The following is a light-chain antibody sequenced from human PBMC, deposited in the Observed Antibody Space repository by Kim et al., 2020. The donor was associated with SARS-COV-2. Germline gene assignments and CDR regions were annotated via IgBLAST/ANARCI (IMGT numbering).Light chain of an antibody. J-gene: IGKJ1*01. V-gene: IGKV3-15*01. CDR1: QSVSSN. CDR3: EKYSSSPPRT. Sequence: EIVMTQSPATLSVSPGERATLSCRASQSVSSNLAWYQQKPGQAPRLLIYGASTRATGIPARFSGSGSGTEFTLTISSLQSQDFAVYYCEKYSSSPPRTFAEGTTVDIK. CDR2: GAS.